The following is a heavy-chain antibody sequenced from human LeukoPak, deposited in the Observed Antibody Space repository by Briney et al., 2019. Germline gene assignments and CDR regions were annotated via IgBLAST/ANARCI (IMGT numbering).Heavy chain of an antibody. Sequence: GSLRLSCAASGFTFSSYAMHWVRQAPGKGLEYVSAISSNGGSTYYANSVKGRFTISRDNSKNTLYLQMGSLRAEDMAVYYCARAVEYYDFWSGYTNWFDPWGQGTLVTVSS. J-gene: IGHJ5*02. CDR3: ARAVEYYDFWSGYTNWFDP. CDR2: ISSNGGST. D-gene: IGHD3-3*01. V-gene: IGHV3-64*01. CDR1: GFTFSSYA.